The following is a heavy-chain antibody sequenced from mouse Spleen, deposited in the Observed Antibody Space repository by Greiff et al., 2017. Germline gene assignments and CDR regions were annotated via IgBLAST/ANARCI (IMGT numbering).Heavy chain of an antibody. CDR1: GYTFTSYW. CDR3: ARKGYYGSSYGYAMDY. D-gene: IGHD1-1*01. J-gene: IGHJ4*01. V-gene: IGHV1-50*01. Sequence: QVQLKQPGAELVKPGASVKLSCKASGYTFTSYWMQWVKQRPGQGLEWIGEIDPSDSYTNYNQKFKGKATLTVDTSSSTAYMQLSSLTSEDSAVYYCARKGYYGSSYGYAMDYWGQGTSVTVSS. CDR2: IDPSDSYT.